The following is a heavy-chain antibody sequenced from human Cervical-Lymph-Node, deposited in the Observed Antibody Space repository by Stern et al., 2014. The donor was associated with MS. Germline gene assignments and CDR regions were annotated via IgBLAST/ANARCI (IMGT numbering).Heavy chain of an antibody. J-gene: IGHJ4*02. CDR2: IKEVGSDK. D-gene: IGHD5-18*01. CDR3: VTATWLSFDY. V-gene: IGHV3-7*01. Sequence: QLVQSGGGLVQPGGSLRLSCATSGFTFSDYWLSWIRQAPGKGLEYVAYIKEVGSDKYYVNSVTGRFFIFNDNAKNLLILQMDSLRAEDTAVYYCVTATWLSFDYWGQGTLVTVSS. CDR1: GFTFSDYW.